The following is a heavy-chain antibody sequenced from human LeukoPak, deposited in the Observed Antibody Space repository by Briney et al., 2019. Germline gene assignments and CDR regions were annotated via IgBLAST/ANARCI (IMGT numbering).Heavy chain of an antibody. CDR3: AKGNGYVGWATFDY. CDR1: GGSISSYY. CDR2: MYTSGST. V-gene: IGHV4-4*07. D-gene: IGHD5-18*01. Sequence: SETLSLTCTVSGGSISSYYWTWIRQPAGKGLEWIGRMYTSGSTNYNPSLKSRVTMSVDTSKNQFSLKLTSVTAADTAVYYCAKGNGYVGWATFDYWGQGTLVTVSS. J-gene: IGHJ4*02.